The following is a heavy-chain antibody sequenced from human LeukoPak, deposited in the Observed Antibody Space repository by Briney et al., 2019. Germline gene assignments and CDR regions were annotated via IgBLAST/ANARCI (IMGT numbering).Heavy chain of an antibody. CDR3: ARVDSSGYADY. CDR2: IIPILGIA. D-gene: IGHD3-22*01. CDR1: GGTFSSYT. J-gene: IGHJ4*02. V-gene: IGHV1-69*02. Sequence: ASVKVSXKASGGTFSSYTISWVRQAPGQGLEWMGRIIPILGIANYAQKFQGRVTITADKSTSTAYMELSSLRSEDTAVYYCARVDSSGYADYWGQGTLVTVSS.